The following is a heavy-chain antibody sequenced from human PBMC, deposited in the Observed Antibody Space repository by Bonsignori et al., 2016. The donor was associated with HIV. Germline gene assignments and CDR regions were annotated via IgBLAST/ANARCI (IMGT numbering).Heavy chain of an antibody. J-gene: IGHJ3*02. CDR2: ISANDGNX. D-gene: IGHD4-17*01. V-gene: IGHV1-18*01. CDR3: ARVGGYGDYVVAMIEVDAFDI. Sequence: WVRQAPGQGLEWMGWISANDGNXNYAQKLQGRVTMTTDTSTSTAYMELRSLRSDDTAVYYCARVGGYGDYVVAMIEVDAFDIWGQGTMVTVSS.